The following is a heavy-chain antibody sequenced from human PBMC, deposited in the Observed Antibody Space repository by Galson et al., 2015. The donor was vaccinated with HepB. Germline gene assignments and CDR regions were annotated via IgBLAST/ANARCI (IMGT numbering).Heavy chain of an antibody. CDR2: ISGNGDST. CDR3: AKGYGLFDS. J-gene: IGHJ5*01. V-gene: IGHV3-23*01. Sequence: SLRLSCAASGFAFDTHAMSWVRQAPGKGLEWISGISGNGDSTFYGDSVKGRFTVSRDNSKNILFLQMNSLRAEDTGLYFCAKGYGLFDSCGHGILVTVSS. D-gene: IGHD5-18*01. CDR1: GFAFDTHA.